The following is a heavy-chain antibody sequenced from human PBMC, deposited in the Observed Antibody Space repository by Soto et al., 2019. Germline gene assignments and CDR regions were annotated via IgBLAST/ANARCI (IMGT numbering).Heavy chain of an antibody. CDR1: GGSISSYY. Sequence: SETLSLTCTVFGGSISSYYWSWILQPPGKGLAWIGYIYYSGSTNYNPSLKSRVNISVDTSKNQFSLKLSSVTAADTAVYYCARGVTILGVVIMGGSPYYFDYWGQGTLVTVSS. CDR3: ARGVTILGVVIMGGSPYYFDY. J-gene: IGHJ4*02. V-gene: IGHV4-59*01. D-gene: IGHD3-3*01. CDR2: IYYSGST.